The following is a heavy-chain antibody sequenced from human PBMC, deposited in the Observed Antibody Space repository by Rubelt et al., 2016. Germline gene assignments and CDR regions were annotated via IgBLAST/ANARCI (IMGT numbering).Heavy chain of an antibody. Sequence: GLEWVSAISGSGGSTYYADSVKGRFTISRDNSKNTLYLQMNSLRAEDTAVYYCAKTPGGGYYFDYWGQGTLVTVSS. V-gene: IGHV3-23*01. CDR2: ISGSGGST. CDR3: AKTPGGGYYFDY. D-gene: IGHD3-16*01. J-gene: IGHJ4*02.